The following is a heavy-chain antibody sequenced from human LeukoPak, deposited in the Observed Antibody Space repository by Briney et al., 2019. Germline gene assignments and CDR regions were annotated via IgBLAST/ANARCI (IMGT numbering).Heavy chain of an antibody. CDR2: ITSSSSHI. CDR1: GFTFSDYY. CDR3: ARVKTGATVTTFHYYCMDV. D-gene: IGHD4-11*01. V-gene: IGHV3-21*01. J-gene: IGHJ6*03. Sequence: GGSLRLSCAASGFTFSDYYMSWVRQAPGKGLERVSSITSSSSHIYYADSVKGRFTISRDNAKNSVYLQMNSLRAEDTAVYYCARVKTGATVTTFHYYCMDVWGVGTTVTVSS.